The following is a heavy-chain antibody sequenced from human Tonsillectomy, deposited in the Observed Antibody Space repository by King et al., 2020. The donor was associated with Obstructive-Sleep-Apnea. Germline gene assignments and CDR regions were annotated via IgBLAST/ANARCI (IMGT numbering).Heavy chain of an antibody. CDR3: ARDAGYSGYDCNFDY. Sequence: VQLVQSGAEVKKPGASVKVSCKASGYTFTSYAMHWVRQAPGQRLEWMGRFNAGNGNTKYSQKFQGRVTITRDTSASTAYMELSSLRSEDTAVYYCARDAGYSGYDCNFDYWGQGTLVTVSS. J-gene: IGHJ4*02. V-gene: IGHV1-3*01. CDR2: FNAGNGNT. CDR1: GYTFTSYA. D-gene: IGHD5-12*01.